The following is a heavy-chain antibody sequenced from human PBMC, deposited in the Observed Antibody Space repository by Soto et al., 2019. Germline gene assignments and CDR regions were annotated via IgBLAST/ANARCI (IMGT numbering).Heavy chain of an antibody. J-gene: IGHJ4*02. CDR3: ARGPGYRGPYFDY. CDR1: VGSFSVYY. V-gene: IGHV4-34*01. CDR2: INHSGST. D-gene: IGHD3-10*01. Sequence: AETLCLTCAFYVGSFSVYYWSWIRQPPGKGLEWIGEINHSGSTNYNPSLKSRVTISVDTSKNQFSLKLSSVTAADTAVYYCARGPGYRGPYFDYWGQGTMVTVSS.